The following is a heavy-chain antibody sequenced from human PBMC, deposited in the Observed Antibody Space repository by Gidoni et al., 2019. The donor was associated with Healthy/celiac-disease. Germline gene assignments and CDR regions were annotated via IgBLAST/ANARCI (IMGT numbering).Heavy chain of an antibody. Sequence: QLQLQESGPGLVKPSETLSLTCTVSDGSISSSSYYWGWIRHPPGKGLEWIGSIYYSGSTDYNRSLKSRVTISVDTSKNQFSLKLSSVTAADTAVYYCARETIAARPIGVWFDPWGQGTLVTVSS. V-gene: IGHV4-39*07. D-gene: IGHD6-6*01. J-gene: IGHJ5*02. CDR2: IYYSGST. CDR3: ARETIAARPIGVWFDP. CDR1: DGSISSSSYY.